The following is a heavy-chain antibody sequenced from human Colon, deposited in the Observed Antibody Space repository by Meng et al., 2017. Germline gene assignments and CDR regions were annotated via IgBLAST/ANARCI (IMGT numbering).Heavy chain of an antibody. V-gene: IGHV4-39*01. D-gene: IGHD5-12*01. CDR2: IYYTGRI. Sequence: QLQLQESGPGLVKPSETRSLTCTVSGASISSSNYYWDWIRQRPGKGLEWIGSIYYTGRIHYNPSLQSRVTISVDASKKQFSLRLNSVTAADTAVYYCAGGYSGAEDYNFGHWGQGTLVTVSS. CDR1: GASISSSNYY. J-gene: IGHJ4*02. CDR3: AGGYSGAEDYNFGH.